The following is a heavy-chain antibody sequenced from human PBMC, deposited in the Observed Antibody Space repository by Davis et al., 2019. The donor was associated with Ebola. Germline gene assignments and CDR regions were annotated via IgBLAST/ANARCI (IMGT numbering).Heavy chain of an antibody. CDR3: AAQAHCSSTSCYRMDYYYGMDV. V-gene: IGHV1-58*01. CDR1: GFTFTSSA. D-gene: IGHD2-2*01. CDR2: IVVGSGNT. J-gene: IGHJ6*02. Sequence: AASVKVSCKASGFTFTSSAVQWVRQARGHRLEWIGWIVVGSGNTNYAQKFQERVTITRDMSTSTAYMELSSLRSEDTAVYYCAAQAHCSSTSCYRMDYYYGMDVWGQGTTVTVSS.